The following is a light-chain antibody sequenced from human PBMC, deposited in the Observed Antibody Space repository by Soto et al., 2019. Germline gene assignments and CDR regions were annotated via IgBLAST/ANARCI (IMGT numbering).Light chain of an antibody. CDR2: GAS. Sequence: EVVLKQSPATLSLSQGERATLSFRASQSVSSRLAWYHHKPGQSPRLLIYGASTRATDIPARFSGSRSGTEFTLTISSLQSEDFAEYHCQHYNNWPQPFGQGTKVAIK. J-gene: IGKJ1*01. CDR1: QSVSSR. V-gene: IGKV3-15*01. CDR3: QHYNNWPQP.